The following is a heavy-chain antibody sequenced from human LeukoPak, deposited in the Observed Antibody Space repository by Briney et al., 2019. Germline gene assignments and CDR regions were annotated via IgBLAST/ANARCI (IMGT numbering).Heavy chain of an antibody. V-gene: IGHV1-69*04. CDR2: IIPILGIA. D-gene: IGHD5-18*01. Sequence: EASVKVSCKASGGTFSSYTISWLRQAPGQGLEWMGRIIPILGIANYAHKFQGRVTITADKSTSTAYMELSSLRSEDTAVYYCARDWGVGGYSYGNAFDIWGQGTMVTVSS. J-gene: IGHJ3*02. CDR1: GGTFSSYT. CDR3: ARDWGVGGYSYGNAFDI.